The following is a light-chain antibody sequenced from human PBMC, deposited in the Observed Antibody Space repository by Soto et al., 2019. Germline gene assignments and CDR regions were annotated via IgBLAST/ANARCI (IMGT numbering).Light chain of an antibody. Sequence: SALPPPAPPSWAPWPPLPTSSPGNNSDVGGYNYVSWYQQHPGKAPKLMIYDVSNRPSGVSNRFSGSKSGNTASLTISGLQAEDEADYYCSSYTSSTYVFGTGTKVTVL. CDR3: SSYTSSTYV. CDR1: NSDVGGYNY. V-gene: IGLV2-14*01. J-gene: IGLJ1*01. CDR2: DVS.